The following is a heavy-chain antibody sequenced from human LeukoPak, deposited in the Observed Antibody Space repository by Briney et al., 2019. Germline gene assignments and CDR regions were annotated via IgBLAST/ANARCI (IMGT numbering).Heavy chain of an antibody. CDR1: GGTFTNYA. Sequence: SVKVSCKASGGTFTNYATNWVRQAPGQGLEWMGRIIPILDVTNYAQKFQGRVTITADQSTSTAYMELSSLRSEDTAVYYCARGGGVDILTGFQYWGQGTLVTVSS. D-gene: IGHD3-9*01. J-gene: IGHJ4*02. V-gene: IGHV1-69*04. CDR2: IIPILDVT. CDR3: ARGGGVDILTGFQY.